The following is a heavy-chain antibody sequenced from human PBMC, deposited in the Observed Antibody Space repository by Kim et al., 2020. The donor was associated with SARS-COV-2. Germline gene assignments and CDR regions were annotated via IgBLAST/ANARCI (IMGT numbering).Heavy chain of an antibody. CDR1: GDSITSSGYY. CDR2: IYYSGTT. CDR3: ARHEAGGVGADFY. D-gene: IGHD1-26*01. Sequence: SETLSLTCAVSGDSITSSGYYWGWIRQPPGKGLEWIGSIYYSGTTYYNPSLKSRVTISVDTSKSQFSLKLTSVTAADTAVYYCARHEAGGVGADFYWGQGTLVTVSS. J-gene: IGHJ4*02. V-gene: IGHV4-39*01.